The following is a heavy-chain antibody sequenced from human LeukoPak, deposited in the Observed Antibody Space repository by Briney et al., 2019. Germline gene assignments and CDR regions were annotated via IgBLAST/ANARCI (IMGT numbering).Heavy chain of an antibody. CDR3: ARAFLGVVAATYYCGMDV. Sequence: GRSQRLSCAASGFTFSSYGMHWVRQAPGKGLEWVAVIWYDGSNKYYADSVKGRFTISRDNSKNTLYLQMNSLRAEDTAVYYCARAFLGVVAATYYCGMDVWGQGTTVTVSS. CDR2: IWYDGSNK. CDR1: GFTFSSYG. D-gene: IGHD2-15*01. J-gene: IGHJ6*02. V-gene: IGHV3-33*01.